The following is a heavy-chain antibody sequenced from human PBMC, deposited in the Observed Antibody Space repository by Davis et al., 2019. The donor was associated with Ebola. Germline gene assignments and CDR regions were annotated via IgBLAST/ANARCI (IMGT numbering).Heavy chain of an antibody. V-gene: IGHV1-69*08. Sequence: SVKVSCKASGGTYSSYSVTWVRQAPGQGLEWMGRIIPLIGKATYAQKFQGRVTITADESTSTAYMELSSLRSEDTAVYYCARDYDDFWSGTRHFDYWGQGTLVTVSS. D-gene: IGHD3-3*01. CDR2: IIPLIGKA. J-gene: IGHJ4*02. CDR1: GGTYSSYS. CDR3: ARDYDDFWSGTRHFDY.